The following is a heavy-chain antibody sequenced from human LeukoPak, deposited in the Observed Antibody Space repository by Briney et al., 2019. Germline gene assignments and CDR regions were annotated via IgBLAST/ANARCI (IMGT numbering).Heavy chain of an antibody. V-gene: IGHV3-53*01. Sequence: PGGSLRLSCPASGFTVSSNYMSWVRQAPGKGLEWVSVIYSGGSTYYADSVKGRFTISRDNSKNTLYLQMNSLRAEDTAVYYCARDTPRWGLDYWGQGTLVTVSS. CDR1: GFTVSSNY. J-gene: IGHJ4*02. D-gene: IGHD5-24*01. CDR3: ARDTPRWGLDY. CDR2: IYSGGST.